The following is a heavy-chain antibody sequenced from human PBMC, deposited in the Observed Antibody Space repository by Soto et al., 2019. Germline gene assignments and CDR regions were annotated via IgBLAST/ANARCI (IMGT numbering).Heavy chain of an antibody. CDR3: AKVGYCDEGDVYWSFDV. CDR2: ITGRGGYT. Sequence: EVQLLESGGTVVQPGGSLRLSCAASGFTFISYAMTWVRQAPGEGLEWVSAITGRGGYTNYADSVKGRFSISRDNSKNTLYLKINSLRDMDTAVYDCAKVGYCDEGDVYWSFDVWGRGTLVTVSS. V-gene: IGHV3-23*01. CDR1: GFTFISYA. J-gene: IGHJ2*01. D-gene: IGHD2-15*01.